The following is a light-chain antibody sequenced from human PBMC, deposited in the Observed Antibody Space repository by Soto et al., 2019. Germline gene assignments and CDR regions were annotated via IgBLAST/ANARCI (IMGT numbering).Light chain of an antibody. CDR3: RSDSSDVACV. J-gene: IGLJ1*01. V-gene: IGLV2-14*01. CDR2: DVT. CDR1: SSDIGDYND. Sequence: QSALTQPASVSGSPGQSITISCTGTSSDIGDYNDVSWYQQHLGKAPKLMIYDVTNRPSGISDLFSASRSGNTASLSISGLQAEDEDDYFCRSDSSDVACVFGTGTKVTVL.